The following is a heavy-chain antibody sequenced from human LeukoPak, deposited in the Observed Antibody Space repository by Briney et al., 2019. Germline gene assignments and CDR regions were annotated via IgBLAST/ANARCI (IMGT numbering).Heavy chain of an antibody. J-gene: IGHJ4*02. D-gene: IGHD6-13*01. V-gene: IGHV3-23*01. CDR2: ISGSGGST. CDR3: AKDSVRYSSSWYGAVY. Sequence: PGGSLRLSCAASGFTFSSYAMSWVRQAPGKGLEWVSAISGSGGSTYYADSVKGRFTISRDNSKNTLYLQMNSLRAEDTAVYYCAKDSVRYSSSWYGAVYWGQGTLVTVSS. CDR1: GFTFSSYA.